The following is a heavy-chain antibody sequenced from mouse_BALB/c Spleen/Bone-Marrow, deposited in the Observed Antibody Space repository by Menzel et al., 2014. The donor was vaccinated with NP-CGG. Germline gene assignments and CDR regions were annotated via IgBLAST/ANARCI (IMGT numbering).Heavy chain of an antibody. CDR3: AMQGYYGKGDY. CDR2: INPDSSTI. J-gene: IGHJ2*01. CDR1: GFYFSRYW. D-gene: IGHD2-1*01. V-gene: IGHV4-1*02. Sequence: EVHLVESGGGLVQPGGSLKLSCAASGFYFSRYWMSWVRQAPGKGLEWIGEINPDSSTINYTPSLKDKFIISRDNAKNTLDLQMSKVRSEDTALYYCAMQGYYGKGDYWGQRSTLTVSS.